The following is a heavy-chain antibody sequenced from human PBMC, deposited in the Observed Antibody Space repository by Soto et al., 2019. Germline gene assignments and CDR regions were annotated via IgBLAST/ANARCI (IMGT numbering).Heavy chain of an antibody. Sequence: SETLSLTCTVSGGSISSGGYYWSWIRQHPGKGLEWIGYIYYSGSTYYNPSLKSRVTISVDTSKNQFSLKLSSVTAADTAVYYCASVYGDYPSGWFDPWGQGTLVTVSS. V-gene: IGHV4-31*03. CDR1: GGSISSGGYY. D-gene: IGHD4-17*01. J-gene: IGHJ5*02. CDR2: IYYSGST. CDR3: ASVYGDYPSGWFDP.